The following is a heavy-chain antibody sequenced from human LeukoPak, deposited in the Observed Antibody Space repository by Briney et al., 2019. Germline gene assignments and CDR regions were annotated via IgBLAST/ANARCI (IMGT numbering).Heavy chain of an antibody. V-gene: IGHV3-23*01. CDR2: ISGSGGST. J-gene: IGHJ4*02. CDR1: GFTFSSYA. D-gene: IGHD3-22*01. CDR3: AKVMRVSYDSSGYLDY. Sequence: GGSLRLSCAASGFTFSSYAMSWVRQAPGKGLEWVSAISGSGGSTYYADSVKGRFTISRDNSKNTLYLQMNSLRAEDTAVYYCAKVMRVSYDSSGYLDYWGQGTLVTVSS.